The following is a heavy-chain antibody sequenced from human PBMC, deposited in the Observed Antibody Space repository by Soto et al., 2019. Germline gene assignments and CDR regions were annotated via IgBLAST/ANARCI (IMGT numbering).Heavy chain of an antibody. J-gene: IGHJ2*01. V-gene: IGHV4-59*08. CDR2: IHYSGSP. CDR1: GGSTKRTNK. Sequence: QVQLQESGPGLVKPSETLSLTCTVSGGSTKRTNKWSGIRHPPGKELEWIGYIHYSGSPNYNPSLKSRVTISVDTSKNQFSLNLTSVTAADTAVYYCARRTYGGRSWYLDLWGRGTLVTVSS. D-gene: IGHD2-15*01. CDR3: ARRTYGGRSWYLDL.